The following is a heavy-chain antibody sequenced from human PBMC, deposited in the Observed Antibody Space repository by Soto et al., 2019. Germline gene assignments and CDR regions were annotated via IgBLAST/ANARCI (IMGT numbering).Heavy chain of an antibody. J-gene: IGHJ5*02. Sequence: PGGSLRLSCAASGFTFSSYSMSWVRQAPGKGLEWVSTISTTGGNKYYADPLKGRFTISRDNAKNSVYLQMNSLRAEDTAVYYCARGLLASRPNWFDPWGQGTLVTVSS. CDR1: GFTFSSYS. CDR3: ARGLLASRPNWFDP. D-gene: IGHD2-21*01. CDR2: ISTTGGNK. V-gene: IGHV3-21*01.